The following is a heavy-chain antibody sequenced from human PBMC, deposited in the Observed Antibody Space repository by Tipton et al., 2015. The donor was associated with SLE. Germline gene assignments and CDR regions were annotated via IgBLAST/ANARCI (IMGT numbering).Heavy chain of an antibody. CDR2: IYYTGSP. V-gene: IGHV4-31*03. CDR1: GASISSGGHY. D-gene: IGHD3-16*01. CDR3: AIACGYWGDYFDS. J-gene: IGHJ4*02. Sequence: TLSLTCTVSGASISSGGHYWTWVRQHPGKGLEWIGYIYYTGSPYYSPSLKSRVTISVDTSKNEISLKLGSVTAADTAVYYCAIACGYWGDYFDSWGQGTLVTVSS.